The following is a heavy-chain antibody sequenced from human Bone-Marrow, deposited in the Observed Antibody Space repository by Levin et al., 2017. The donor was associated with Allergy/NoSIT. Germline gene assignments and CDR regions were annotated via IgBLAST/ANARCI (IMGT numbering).Heavy chain of an antibody. CDR1: GFTFSSSA. V-gene: IGHV3-23*01. J-gene: IGHJ6*02. Sequence: GGSLRLSCAASGFTFSSSAMHWVRQAPGKGLECVSGISGPGGSTYYADSVQGRFTISRDNSQNTRLRQMESLRGGDTAMYYCARVPEQWLPTLDGMDVWGQGTTVTVSS. CDR3: ARVPEQWLPTLDGMDV. CDR2: ISGPGGST. D-gene: IGHD6-19*01.